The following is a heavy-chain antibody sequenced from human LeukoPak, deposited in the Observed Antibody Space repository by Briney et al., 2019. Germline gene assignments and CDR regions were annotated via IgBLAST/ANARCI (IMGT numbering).Heavy chain of an antibody. Sequence: GSLRLSCAASGFTVSSNYMSWVRQAPGKGLEWVSVIYSGGSTYYADSVKGRFTISRDNSKNTLYLQMNSLRAEDTAVYYCAREWAPRYFDLWGRGTLVTVSS. CDR3: AREWAPRYFDL. J-gene: IGHJ2*01. CDR2: IYSGGST. V-gene: IGHV3-53*01. CDR1: GFTVSSNY.